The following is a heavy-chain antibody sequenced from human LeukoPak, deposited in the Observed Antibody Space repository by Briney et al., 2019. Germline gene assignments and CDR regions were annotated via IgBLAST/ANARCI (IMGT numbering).Heavy chain of an antibody. D-gene: IGHD3-22*01. Sequence: ASVKVSCKTSGYTFTSHVIHWVRQAPGHRLDWMGWIDTANGNTQYSQKFQGRVTNTRDTSASTAYMELSSLRSEDTAVYYCAREHAHYDSSGYYYAAEYFQHWGQGTLVTVSS. J-gene: IGHJ1*01. CDR2: IDTANGNT. CDR1: GYTFTSHV. V-gene: IGHV1-3*04. CDR3: AREHAHYDSSGYYYAAEYFQH.